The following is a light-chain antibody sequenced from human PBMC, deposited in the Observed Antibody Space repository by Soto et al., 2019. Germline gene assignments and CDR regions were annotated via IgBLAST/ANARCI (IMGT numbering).Light chain of an antibody. CDR2: TAS. CDR3: QQNYSATWT. Sequence: DIQMTQSPTSLSASVGDRVTITCRASQGISIYLNWYQQKPGKAPKLLIYTASTLQSGVPSRFSGSGSETDFTLTISSLQPEDFATYSCQQNYSATWTFGQGTKVDIK. CDR1: QGISIY. V-gene: IGKV1-39*01. J-gene: IGKJ1*01.